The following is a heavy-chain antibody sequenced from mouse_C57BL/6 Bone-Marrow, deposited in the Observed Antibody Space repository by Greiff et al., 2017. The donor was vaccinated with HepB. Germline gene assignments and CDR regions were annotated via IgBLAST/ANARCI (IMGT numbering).Heavy chain of an antibody. J-gene: IGHJ2*01. CDR2: ISSGSSTI. CDR3: ARLYCYGSSRYYFDY. D-gene: IGHD1-1*01. CDR1: GFTFSDYG. V-gene: IGHV5-17*01. Sequence: EVKLVESGGGLVKPGGSLKLSCAASGFTFSDYGMHWVRQAPEKGLEWVAYISSGSSTIYYADTVKGRFTISRDNAKNTLFLQMTSLRSEDTAMYYCARLYCYGSSRYYFDYWGQGTTLTVSS.